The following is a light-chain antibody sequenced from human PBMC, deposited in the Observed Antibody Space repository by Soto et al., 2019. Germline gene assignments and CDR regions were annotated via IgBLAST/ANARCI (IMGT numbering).Light chain of an antibody. Sequence: QSVLTQPPSASGAPGQSVTITCAGSSSNIGSNHAYWYQQLPRAATRLLIYTNYQRPSGVPDRFSGSKSGTSASLAISGLRSEDEADYYCAAWDDSLSGYGFGTGTKVTVL. CDR1: SSNIGSNH. CDR3: AAWDDSLSGYG. J-gene: IGLJ1*01. CDR2: TNY. V-gene: IGLV1-47*02.